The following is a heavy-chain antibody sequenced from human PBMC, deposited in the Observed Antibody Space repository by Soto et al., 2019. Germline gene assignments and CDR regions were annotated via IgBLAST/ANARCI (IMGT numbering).Heavy chain of an antibody. J-gene: IGHJ3*02. CDR3: ARVHTRYCSSKRCYRRDDAFDI. CDR2: IYSGGST. CDR1: GFTVSSNY. D-gene: IGHD2-2*02. V-gene: IGHV3-53*01. Sequence: PGWSLRLSCAASGFTVSSNYMSWVRQAPGKGLEWVSVIYSGGSTYYADSVKGRFTISRDNSKNTLYLQMNSLRAEDTAVYYCARVHTRYCSSKRCYRRDDAFDIWGQVTMV.